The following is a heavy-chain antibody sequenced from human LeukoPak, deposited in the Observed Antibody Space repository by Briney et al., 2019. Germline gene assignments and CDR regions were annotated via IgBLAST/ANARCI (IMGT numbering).Heavy chain of an antibody. CDR2: MNPNSGNT. CDR1: GYTFTSYD. V-gene: IGHV1-8*01. J-gene: IGHJ4*02. Sequence: ASVKVSCKASGYTFTSYDTNWVRQATGQGLEWMGWMNPNSGNTGYAQKFQGRVTMTRNTSISTAYMELSSLRSEDTAVYYCASMGVARYSGYDLDYWGQGTLVTVSS. CDR3: ASMGVARYSGYDLDY. D-gene: IGHD5-12*01.